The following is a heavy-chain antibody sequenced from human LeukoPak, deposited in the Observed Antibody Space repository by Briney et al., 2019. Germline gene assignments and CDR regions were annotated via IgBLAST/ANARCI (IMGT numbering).Heavy chain of an antibody. J-gene: IGHJ4*02. CDR3: ARSVPYGTTWYGRSDC. CDR1: GFTFSSYW. CDR2: IKQDGSEK. Sequence: GGSLRLSCAASGFTFSSYWMSWVRQAPGKGLEWVANIKQDGSEKYYVDSVKGRFTISRDNAKNSLYLQMNSLRVEDTAIYYCARSVPYGTTWYGRSDCWGQGTQVTVSS. V-gene: IGHV3-7*03. D-gene: IGHD6-13*01.